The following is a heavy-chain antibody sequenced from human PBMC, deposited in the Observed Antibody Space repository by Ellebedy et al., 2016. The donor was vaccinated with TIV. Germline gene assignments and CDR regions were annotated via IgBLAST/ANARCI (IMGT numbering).Heavy chain of an antibody. J-gene: IGHJ6*03. V-gene: IGHV3-23*01. Sequence: GESLKISCAASGFTFSTYAMSWVRQAPGKGLEWDSGIGASGRDTYYIDSVRGRFTISRDNSKNTLYLQMNSLRAEDTAVYYCAREDSSSPKPPMYYYYYYMDVWGIGTTVTVSS. CDR2: IGASGRDT. CDR1: GFTFSTYA. CDR3: AREDSSSPKPPMYYYYYYMDV. D-gene: IGHD6-6*01.